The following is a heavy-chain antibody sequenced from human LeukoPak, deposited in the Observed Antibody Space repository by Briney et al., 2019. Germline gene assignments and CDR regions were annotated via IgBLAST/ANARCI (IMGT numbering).Heavy chain of an antibody. CDR3: ARYFLYCSGGSCWFDY. D-gene: IGHD2-15*01. Sequence: GGSLRLSCAASGFTFNNYALHWVRQAPGKGLEWVSSISSSSSYIYYADSVKGRFTISRDNAKNSLYLQMNSLRAEDTAVYYCARYFLYCSGGSCWFDYWGQGTLVTVSS. CDR2: ISSSSSYI. J-gene: IGHJ4*02. V-gene: IGHV3-21*01. CDR1: GFTFNNYA.